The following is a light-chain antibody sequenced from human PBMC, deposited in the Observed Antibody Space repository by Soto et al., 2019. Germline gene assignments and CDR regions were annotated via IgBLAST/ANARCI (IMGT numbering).Light chain of an antibody. CDR2: GAS. Sequence: EIVMTQSPGTLSVSPGERATLSCRASQSVSSSLAWYQQKPGQAPRLLMYGASTRATGTPARFSGSGSGTEFTLTISSLQSEDFAVHYCQQYSSWPLSFGGGTKVDIK. J-gene: IGKJ4*01. CDR3: QQYSSWPLS. CDR1: QSVSSS. V-gene: IGKV3D-15*01.